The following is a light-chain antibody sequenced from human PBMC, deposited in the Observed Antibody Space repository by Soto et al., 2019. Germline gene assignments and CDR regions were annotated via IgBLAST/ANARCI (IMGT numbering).Light chain of an antibody. CDR2: DAS. J-gene: IGKJ4*01. CDR1: QSVSSY. Sequence: EIVLTQSPDTLSLSPGERATLSCRASQSVSSYLAWYQQKPGQAPRLLIYDASNRATGIPARFSGSGSGTDFTLTISSLEPEDFAVYYCQQRSNWPPFFGGGTKVEIK. V-gene: IGKV3-11*01. CDR3: QQRSNWPPF.